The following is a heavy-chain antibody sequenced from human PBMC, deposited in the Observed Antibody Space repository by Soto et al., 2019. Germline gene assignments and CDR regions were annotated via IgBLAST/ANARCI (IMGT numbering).Heavy chain of an antibody. Sequence: PSETLSLTCTVSGGSISSGGYYWSWVRQLPGKGLEWIGYIYYSGSAYYNPSLKSRVTISVDTSKNQFSLKLSSVTAADTAVYYCARDRLLHFYDTSLNYYYYGMDVWGQGTTVTVSS. CDR1: GGSISSGGYY. V-gene: IGHV4-31*03. D-gene: IGHD3-22*01. CDR3: ARDRLLHFYDTSLNYYYYGMDV. CDR2: IYYSGSA. J-gene: IGHJ6*02.